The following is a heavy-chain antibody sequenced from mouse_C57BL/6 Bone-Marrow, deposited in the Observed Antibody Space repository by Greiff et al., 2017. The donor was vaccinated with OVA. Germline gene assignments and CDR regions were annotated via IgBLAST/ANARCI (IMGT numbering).Heavy chain of an antibody. J-gene: IGHJ2*01. CDR1: GFNFKDDY. CDR2: IDPENGDT. D-gene: IGHD1-1*01. V-gene: IGHV14-4*01. CDR3: TTGLRLLFYY. Sequence: EVQLQQSGAELVRPGASVKLSCTASGFNFKDDYMHWVKQRPEQGLEWIGWIDPENGDTEYASKFQGKATITADTSSNTAYLQLSSLTSEDTAVDYCTTGLRLLFYYWGQGTTLTVSS.